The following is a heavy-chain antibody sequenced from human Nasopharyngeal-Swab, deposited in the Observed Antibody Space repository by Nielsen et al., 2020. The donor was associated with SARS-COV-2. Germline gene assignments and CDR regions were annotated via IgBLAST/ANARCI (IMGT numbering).Heavy chain of an antibody. Sequence: ASVKVSCKASAYTFTSYGISWARQAPGQGLEWMGWISAYNGNTNYAQKLQGRVTMTTDTSTSTAYMELRSLRSDDTAVYYCARAYYDFWSGYHNWFDPWGQGTLVTVSS. CDR1: AYTFTSYG. CDR2: ISAYNGNT. J-gene: IGHJ5*02. V-gene: IGHV1-18*01. D-gene: IGHD3-3*01. CDR3: ARAYYDFWSGYHNWFDP.